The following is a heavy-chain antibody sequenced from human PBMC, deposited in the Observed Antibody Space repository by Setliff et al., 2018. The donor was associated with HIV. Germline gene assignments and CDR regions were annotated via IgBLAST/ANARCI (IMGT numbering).Heavy chain of an antibody. J-gene: IGHJ4*02. V-gene: IGHV3-48*04. D-gene: IGHD5-12*01. CDR3: VTSPNIVSR. CDR1: GFTFSSYS. Sequence: PGGSLRLSCAASGFTFSSYSMNWVRQAPGKGLEWVSGISSNSGRIVYADSVKGRFSISRDNAKNTLYLQMNHLRAEDTAVYYCVTSPNIVSRWGQGTLVTVSS. CDR2: ISSNSGRI.